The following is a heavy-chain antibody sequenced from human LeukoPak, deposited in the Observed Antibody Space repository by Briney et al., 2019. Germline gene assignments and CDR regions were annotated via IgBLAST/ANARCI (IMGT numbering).Heavy chain of an antibody. D-gene: IGHD1-14*01. CDR3: ARGAHLTDY. V-gene: IGHV3-64*01. J-gene: IGHJ4*02. CDR1: GFSFYTYG. Sequence: PGGSLRLSCEASGFSFYTYGMQWVRQAPGKGLEYVSGIGPDGGTTYYAKSVKGRFTISRDNSKTMVYLQMGSLTADDMAVYYSARGAHLTDYWGQGTMVTVSS. CDR2: IGPDGGTT.